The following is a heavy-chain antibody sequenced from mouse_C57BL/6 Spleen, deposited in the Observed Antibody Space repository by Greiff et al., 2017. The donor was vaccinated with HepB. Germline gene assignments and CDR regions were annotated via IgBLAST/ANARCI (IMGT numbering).Heavy chain of an antibody. V-gene: IGHV1-66*01. CDR1: GYSFTSYY. D-gene: IGHD1-1*01. CDR3: ARPRYYGSSLYYAMDY. Sequence: QVQLKESGPELVKPGASVKISCKASGYSFTSYYIHWVKQRPGQGLEWIGWIYPGSGNTKYNEKFKGKATLTADTSSSTAYMQLSSLTSEDSAVYYCARPRYYGSSLYYAMDYWGQGTSVTVSS. J-gene: IGHJ4*01. CDR2: IYPGSGNT.